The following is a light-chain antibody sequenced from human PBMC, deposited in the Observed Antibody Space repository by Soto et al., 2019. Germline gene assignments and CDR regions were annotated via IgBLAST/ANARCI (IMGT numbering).Light chain of an antibody. J-gene: IGLJ1*01. CDR3: GSYTTSSNYV. CDR1: NSDVGAYNY. V-gene: IGLV2-14*01. Sequence: QSSLTQPACVSLSPGQSITISCTGTNSDVGAYNYVSWYQQHPGKAPKLMIYDVSHRPSGVSHRFSGSKSGNTASLTISGLQAEDEADYYCGSYTTSSNYVFGTGTKVTVL. CDR2: DVS.